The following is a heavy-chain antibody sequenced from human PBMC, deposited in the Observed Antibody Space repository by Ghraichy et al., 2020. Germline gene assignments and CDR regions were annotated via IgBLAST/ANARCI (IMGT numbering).Heavy chain of an antibody. Sequence: SETLSLTCTVSGGSISSSSYYWGWIRQPPGKGLEWIGSIYYSGSTYYNPSLKSRVTISVDTSKNQFSLKLSSVTAADTAVYYCARRVIVGATTVFDYWGQGTLVTVSS. CDR1: GGSISSSSYY. J-gene: IGHJ4*02. D-gene: IGHD1-26*01. CDR2: IYYSGST. V-gene: IGHV4-39*01. CDR3: ARRVIVGATTVFDY.